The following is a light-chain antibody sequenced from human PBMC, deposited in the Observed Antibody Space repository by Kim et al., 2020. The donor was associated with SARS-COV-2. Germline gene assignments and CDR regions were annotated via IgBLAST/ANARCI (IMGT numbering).Light chain of an antibody. CDR3: QQYNNWPVMYT. J-gene: IGKJ2*01. Sequence: EIVMTQSPATLSVSPGERATLSCRASQSVSSNLAWYQQKPGQAPRLLIYGASTRATGIPARLSGSGSGTEFTLTISSLQSEDFAVYYCQQYNNWPVMYTFGQGTKLEI. V-gene: IGKV3-15*01. CDR2: GAS. CDR1: QSVSSN.